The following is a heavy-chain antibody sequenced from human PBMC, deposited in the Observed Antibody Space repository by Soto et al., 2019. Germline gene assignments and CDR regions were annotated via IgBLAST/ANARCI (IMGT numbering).Heavy chain of an antibody. J-gene: IGHJ3*02. V-gene: IGHV1-18*01. CDR1: GYTFTSYG. CDR2: ISAYNGNT. Sequence: QVQLVQSGAEVKKPGASVKVSCKASGYTFTSYGISWVRQAPGQGLEWMGWISAYNGNTNYAQRLQGRVTMTTDTSTSTAYMELRSLRSDDTAVYYCAREHDLGELSELDAFDIWGQGTMVTVSS. CDR3: AREHDLGELSELDAFDI. D-gene: IGHD3-16*02.